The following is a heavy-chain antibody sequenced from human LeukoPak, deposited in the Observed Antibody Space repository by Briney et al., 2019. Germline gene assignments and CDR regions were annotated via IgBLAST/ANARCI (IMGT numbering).Heavy chain of an antibody. V-gene: IGHV3-30-3*01. D-gene: IGHD3-22*01. J-gene: IGHJ4*02. CDR3: ARDVSARGHSSGYYYY. CDR1: GFTFSSYA. CDR2: ISYDGSNK. Sequence: GGSLRLSCAASGFTFSSYAMHWVRQAPGKGLEWVAVISYDGSNKYYADSVKGRFTISRDNSKNTLYLQMNSLRAEDTAVYYCARDVSARGHSSGYYYYWGQGTLVTVSS.